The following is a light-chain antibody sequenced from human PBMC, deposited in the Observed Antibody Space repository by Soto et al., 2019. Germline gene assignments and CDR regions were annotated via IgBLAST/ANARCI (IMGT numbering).Light chain of an antibody. Sequence: EIVLTQSPDTLSLSPGERATLSCRASQSVSSNLAWYQQKAGQAPRLLIYDASNRATGIPARFSGSGSGTDFTLTISSLEPEDFAVYYCQQRSNWPLTFGPRTKVDIK. CDR2: DAS. V-gene: IGKV3-11*01. J-gene: IGKJ3*01. CDR1: QSVSSN. CDR3: QQRSNWPLT.